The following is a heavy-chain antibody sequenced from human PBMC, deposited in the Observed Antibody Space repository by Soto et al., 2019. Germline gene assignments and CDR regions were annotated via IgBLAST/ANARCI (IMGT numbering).Heavy chain of an antibody. D-gene: IGHD5-18*01. CDR3: ATAYTYGPDAFDI. V-gene: IGHV3-30-3*01. CDR1: GFTFSSYA. J-gene: IGHJ3*02. CDR2: ILHDGSDE. Sequence: QVQLVESGGGVVQPGKSLRLSCAASGFTFSSYAMHWVRQAPGKGLEWVAVILHDGSDEYYADSVKGRLTVSRNNSKNALTLHMTSLKPEDTAVYFCATAYTYGPDAFDIWGQGTVVTVTS.